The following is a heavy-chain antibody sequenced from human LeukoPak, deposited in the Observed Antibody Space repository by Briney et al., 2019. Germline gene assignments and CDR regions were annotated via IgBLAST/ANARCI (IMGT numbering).Heavy chain of an antibody. CDR2: IYHSGST. D-gene: IGHD3-10*01. CDR1: GYSISSGYY. V-gene: IGHV4-38-2*02. Sequence: SETLSLTCTVSGYSISSGYYWGWIRQPPGKGLEWIGSIYHSGSTYYNPSLKSRVTISVDTSKNQFSLKLSSVTAADTAVYYCATMVRGVIFAWGQGTLVTVSS. CDR3: ATMVRGVIFA. J-gene: IGHJ5*02.